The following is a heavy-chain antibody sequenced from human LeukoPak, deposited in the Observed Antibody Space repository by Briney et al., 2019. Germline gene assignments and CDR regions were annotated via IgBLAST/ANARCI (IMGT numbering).Heavy chain of an antibody. J-gene: IGHJ6*02. D-gene: IGHD4-17*01. CDR1: GGTFSSYT. Sequence: SVKVSCKASGGTFSSYTISWVRQAPGQGLEWMGRIIPILGIANYAQKFQGRVTITADKSTSTAYMELSSLRSEDAAVYYCVRPSTVTTNYYYYYGMDVWGQGTTVTVSS. CDR3: VRPSTVTTNYYYYYGMDV. V-gene: IGHV1-69*02. CDR2: IIPILGIA.